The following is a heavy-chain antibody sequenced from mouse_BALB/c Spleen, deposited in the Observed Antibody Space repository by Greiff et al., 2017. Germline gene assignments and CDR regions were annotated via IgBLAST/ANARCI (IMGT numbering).Heavy chain of an antibody. CDR1: GFNFKDSY. D-gene: IGHD2-4*01. CDR3: ARSYDYDGGFDY. CDR2: IDPANGNT. Sequence: VQLQQSGAELVKPGASVKLSCTASGFNFKDSYMHWVKQRPEQGLEWIGRIDPANGNTKYDPKFQGKATITADTSSNTAYLQLSSLTSEDTAVYYCARSYDYDGGFDYWGQGTTLTVSS. V-gene: IGHV14-3*02. J-gene: IGHJ2*01.